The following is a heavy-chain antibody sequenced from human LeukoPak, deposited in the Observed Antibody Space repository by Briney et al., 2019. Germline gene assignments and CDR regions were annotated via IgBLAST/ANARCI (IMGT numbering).Heavy chain of an antibody. V-gene: IGHV3-30*03. CDR2: ISYDGSNK. CDR3: QLYYYGSGSYYNPDAFDI. D-gene: IGHD3-10*01. J-gene: IGHJ3*02. Sequence: GGSLRLSCAASGFTFSSYGMHWVRQAPGKGLEWVAVISYDGSNKSYADSVKGRSTISRDNSKNTLYLQMNSLRAEDTAVYYCQLYYYGSGSYYNPDAFDIWGQGTMVTVSS. CDR1: GFTFSSYG.